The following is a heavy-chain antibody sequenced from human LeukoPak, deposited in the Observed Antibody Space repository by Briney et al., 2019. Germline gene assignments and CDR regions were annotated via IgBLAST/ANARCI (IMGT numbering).Heavy chain of an antibody. CDR2: ISSSSYR. V-gene: IGHV3-21*01. J-gene: IGHJ4*02. D-gene: IGHD3-10*01. Sequence: PGGSLRLSCAASGFAFGSYSMNWVRQAPGKGLEWVSYISSSSYRSYADSVKGRFTISRDNAKNSLYLQMNSLRAEDTAVYYCAREEPSYGSGSLGYWGQGTLVTVSS. CDR3: AREEPSYGSGSLGY. CDR1: GFAFGSYS.